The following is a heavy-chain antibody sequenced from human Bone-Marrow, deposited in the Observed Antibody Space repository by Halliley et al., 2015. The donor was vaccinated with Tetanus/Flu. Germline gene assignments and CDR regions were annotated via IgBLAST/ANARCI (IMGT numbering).Heavy chain of an antibody. V-gene: IGHV5-51*03. CDR3: ARRRAGVWYFDY. CDR1: GYNFINDW. D-gene: IGHD6-19*01. CDR2: IYPGDSDT. Sequence: VQLVQSGAEVKKPGESLKISCKGSGYNFINDWIAWVRQMPGKGLEWMGIIYPGDSDTIYSPSFQGQVTISADKSISTAYLHWTSLKASDSAIYYGARRRAGVWYFDYWGQGTLVTVSS. J-gene: IGHJ4*02.